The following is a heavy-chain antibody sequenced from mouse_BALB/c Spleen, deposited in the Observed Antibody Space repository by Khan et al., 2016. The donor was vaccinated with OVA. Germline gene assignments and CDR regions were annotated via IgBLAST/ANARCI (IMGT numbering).Heavy chain of an antibody. V-gene: IGHV1S81*02. J-gene: IGHJ3*01. CDR1: GYTFTSYY. CDR2: INPSSGGT. CDR3: SRSGYGSFAY. Sequence: VQLQESGAELVKPGASVWLSCKASGYTFTSYYLYWVKQRPGPGLEWIGDINPSSGGTNFNEKFKSKATLTVDKSSSTAYIQLNSLTSEDSAVYYCSRSGYGSFAYWGQGTLVTVSA. D-gene: IGHD2-2*01.